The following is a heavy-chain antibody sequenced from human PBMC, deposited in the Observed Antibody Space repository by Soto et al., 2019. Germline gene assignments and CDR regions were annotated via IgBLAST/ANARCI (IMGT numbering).Heavy chain of an antibody. CDR2: IIPIFGTA. Sequence: QVQLVQSGAAVKKPGSSVNVSCKASGGTFSSYAISWVRQAPGQGLEWMGGIIPIFGTANYAQKFQGRVTITADESTSTAYMELSSLRSEDTAVYYCARLGFSGGSSDFDYWGQGTLVTVSS. CDR1: GGTFSSYA. V-gene: IGHV1-69*01. D-gene: IGHD2-15*01. J-gene: IGHJ4*02. CDR3: ARLGFSGGSSDFDY.